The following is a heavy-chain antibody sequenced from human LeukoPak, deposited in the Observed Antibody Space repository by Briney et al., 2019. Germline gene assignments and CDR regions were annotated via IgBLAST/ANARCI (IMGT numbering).Heavy chain of an antibody. CDR1: GGSISSYY. V-gene: IGHV4-59*12. CDR3: ARGPLASLRGYDY. J-gene: IGHJ4*02. D-gene: IGHD3-10*01. CDR2: IYYSGST. Sequence: SETLSLTCTVSGGSISSYYWSWIRQPPGKGLEWIGYIYYSGSTNYNPSLKSRVTISVDTSKNQFSLKLSSVTAADTAVYYCARGPLASLRGYDYWGQGTLVTVSS.